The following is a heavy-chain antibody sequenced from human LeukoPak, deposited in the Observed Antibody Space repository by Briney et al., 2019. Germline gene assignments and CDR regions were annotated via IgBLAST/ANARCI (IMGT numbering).Heavy chain of an antibody. Sequence: GASVRVSCKASGYSFINNGINWVRQAPGQGPEWMGWINPGSGGTKYPQRFQGRVSMTRDTSISTAYLDLSRLTSDDTAVFYCARGRAEGGTIDYWGQGALVTVYS. V-gene: IGHV1-2*02. CDR3: ARGRAEGGTIDY. D-gene: IGHD3-10*01. J-gene: IGHJ4*02. CDR2: INPGSGGT. CDR1: GYSFINNG.